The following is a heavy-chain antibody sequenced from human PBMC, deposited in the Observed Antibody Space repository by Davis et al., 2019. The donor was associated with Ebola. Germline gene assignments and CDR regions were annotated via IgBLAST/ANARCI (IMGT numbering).Heavy chain of an antibody. J-gene: IGHJ4*02. V-gene: IGHV1-18*01. CDR1: GYTFTSYG. D-gene: IGHD1-26*01. Sequence: AASVKVSCKASGYTFTSYGISWVRQAPGQGLEWMGWISAYNGNTNYAQKFQGRVSMTRNTSISTAYMELRSLRSEDTAVYYCARGNSGSSDYWGQGTLVTVSS. CDR3: ARGNSGSSDY. CDR2: ISAYNGNT.